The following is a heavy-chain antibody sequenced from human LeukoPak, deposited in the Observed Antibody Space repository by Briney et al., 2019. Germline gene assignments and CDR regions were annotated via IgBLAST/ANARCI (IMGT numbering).Heavy chain of an antibody. CDR3: ARGRMAGTYVFDY. J-gene: IGHJ4*02. V-gene: IGHV1-69*13. CDR2: IIPIFGTA. CDR1: GDTFSSYA. Sequence: ASVKISCKASGDTFSSYAISWVRQAPGQGLEWMGGIIPIFGTANYAQKFQGRVTITADESTSTAYMELSSLRSEDTAVYYCARGRMAGTYVFDYWGQGTLVTVSS. D-gene: IGHD6-19*01.